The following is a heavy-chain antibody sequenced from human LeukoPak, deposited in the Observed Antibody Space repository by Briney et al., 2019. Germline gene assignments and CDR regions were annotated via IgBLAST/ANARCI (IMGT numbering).Heavy chain of an antibody. CDR3: ASTGFDY. CDR2: INPSGGST. J-gene: IGHJ4*02. Sequence: ASVTVSCTASGYTFTSYYMHWVRQAPGQGLEWMGIINPSGGSTSYAQKFQGRVTMTRDMSTSTVYMELSSLRSEDTAVYYSASTGFDYWGQGTLVTVSS. V-gene: IGHV1-46*01. D-gene: IGHD3-10*01. CDR1: GYTFTSYY.